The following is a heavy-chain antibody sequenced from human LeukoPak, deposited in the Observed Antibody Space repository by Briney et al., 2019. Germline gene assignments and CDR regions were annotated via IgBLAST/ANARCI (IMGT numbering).Heavy chain of an antibody. J-gene: IGHJ5*02. CDR1: GFTFSSYW. Sequence: GGSLRLSCAASGFTFSSYWMSWVRQAPGKGLEWVANIKQDGSEKYYVDSVKGRFTISRDNAKNSLYLQMNSLRAEDTAVYYCARGFKIAARPHRLGIDPWGQGTLVTVSS. CDR2: IKQDGSEK. CDR3: ARGFKIAARPHRLGIDP. V-gene: IGHV3-7*01. D-gene: IGHD6-6*01.